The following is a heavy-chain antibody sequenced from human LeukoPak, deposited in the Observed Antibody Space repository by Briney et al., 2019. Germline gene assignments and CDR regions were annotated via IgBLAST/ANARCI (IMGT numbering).Heavy chain of an antibody. J-gene: IGHJ4*02. D-gene: IGHD3-3*01. V-gene: IGHV4-61*02. CDR3: ARVRTYYDFWSGYYRHFDY. Sequence: SQTLSLTCTVSGGSISSGSYYWSWIRQPAGKGLEWIGRIYTSGSTNYNPSLKSRVTISVDTSKNQFSLKLSSVTAADTAVYYCARVRTYYDFWSGYYRHFDYWGQGTLVTVSS. CDR1: GGSISSGSYY. CDR2: IYTSGST.